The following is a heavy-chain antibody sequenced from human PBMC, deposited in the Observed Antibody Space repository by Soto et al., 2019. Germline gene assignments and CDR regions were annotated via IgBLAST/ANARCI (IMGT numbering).Heavy chain of an antibody. D-gene: IGHD2-2*01. CDR3: ARARDIVVVPAANELKQPTKTMTAGDYFDY. V-gene: IGHV4-34*01. CDR1: GGSFSGYY. CDR2: INHSGST. Sequence: SETLSLTCAVYGGSFSGYYWSWIRQPPGKGLEWIGEINHSGSTNYNPSLKSRVTISVDTSKNQFSLKLSSVTAADTAVYYCARARDIVVVPAANELKQPTKTMTAGDYFDYWGQGTLVTVSS. J-gene: IGHJ4*02.